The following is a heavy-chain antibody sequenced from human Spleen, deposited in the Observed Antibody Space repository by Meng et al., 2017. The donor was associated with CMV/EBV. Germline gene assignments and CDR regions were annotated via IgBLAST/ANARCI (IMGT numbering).Heavy chain of an antibody. CDR3: ARTSRSSTYWGGDFFDH. J-gene: IGHJ4*02. CDR1: GFSITSGRYF. Sequence: LRLSCSVSGFSITSGRYFWSWIRQFPGKGLEWIAYIYHSGSNNYNPSLQSRATISMDTSKSQFSLTLTSVTAADTAVYYCARTSRSSTYWGGDFFDHWGQGTRVTVSS. CDR2: IYHSGSN. V-gene: IGHV4-31*03. D-gene: IGHD2-2*01.